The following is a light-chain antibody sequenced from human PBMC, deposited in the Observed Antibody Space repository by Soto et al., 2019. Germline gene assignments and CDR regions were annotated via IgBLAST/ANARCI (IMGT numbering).Light chain of an antibody. CDR3: NSYTGSSPLYV. CDR2: SDN. V-gene: IGLV1-44*01. J-gene: IGLJ1*01. Sequence: QSVLTQPPSASGTPGQRVTISCSGSSSNIGSNSVNWYHQVAGTAPKLLIHSDNQRPSGVPDRFSGSKSGTSASLAISGLQAEDEADYYCNSYTGSSPLYVFGTGTKLTVL. CDR1: SSNIGSNS.